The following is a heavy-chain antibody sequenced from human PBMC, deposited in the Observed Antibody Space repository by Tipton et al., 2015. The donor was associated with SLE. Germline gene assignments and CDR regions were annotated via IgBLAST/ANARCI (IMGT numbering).Heavy chain of an antibody. D-gene: IGHD3-22*01. V-gene: IGHV4-59*08. CDR2: IYYSGST. CDR3: ARLGITMIVVAHWYFDL. Sequence: GLVKPSETLSLTCTVSGGSISSYYWSWIRQPPGKGLEWIGYIYYSGSTNYNPSLKSRVTISVDTSKNQFSLKLSSVTAADTAVYYCARLGITMIVVAHWYFDLWGRGTLVTVSS. CDR1: GGSISSYY. J-gene: IGHJ2*01.